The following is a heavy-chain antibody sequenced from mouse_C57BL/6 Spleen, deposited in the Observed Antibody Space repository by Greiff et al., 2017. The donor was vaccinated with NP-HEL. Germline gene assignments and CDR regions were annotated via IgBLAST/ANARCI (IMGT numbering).Heavy chain of an antibody. CDR2: IWGVFIP. D-gene: IGHD3-3*01. Sequence: QVQLKESGPGLVAPSQSLSITCTVSFLSCPLSFLYFFLPPPVKGLEWLGVIWGVFIPNYNSALMSRLSISKDNSKSQVFLKMISLQTDDTAMYYSAKHGKLLPFDYWGQGTLVTVSA. J-gene: IGHJ3*01. CDR3: AKHGKLLPFDY. CDR1: FLSCPLSF. V-gene: IGHV2-9*01.